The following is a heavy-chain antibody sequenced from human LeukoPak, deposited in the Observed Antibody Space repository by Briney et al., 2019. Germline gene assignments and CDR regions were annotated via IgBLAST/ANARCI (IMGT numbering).Heavy chain of an antibody. D-gene: IGHD5-24*01. V-gene: IGHV3-20*04. CDR2: INWNGGST. Sequence: PGGSLRLSCAASGFTFDDYGMSWVRQAPGKGLEWVAGINWNGGSTGYADSVKGGFTISRDNAKNSLYLQMNSLRAEDTALYYCARAGWLQFRYYYMDVWGKGTTVTVSS. CDR3: ARAGWLQFRYYYMDV. CDR1: GFTFDDYG. J-gene: IGHJ6*03.